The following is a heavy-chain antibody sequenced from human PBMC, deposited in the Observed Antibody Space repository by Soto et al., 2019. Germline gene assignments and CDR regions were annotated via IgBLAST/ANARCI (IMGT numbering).Heavy chain of an antibody. CDR3: ARHLGDKGPRGGMDV. D-gene: IGHD3-10*01. V-gene: IGHV1-69*01. J-gene: IGHJ6*02. Sequence: QVQLVQSGAEVKKPGSSVKVSCKASGGTFSSYAISWVRQAPGQGLEWMGGIIPIFGTAKYAQKFQGRVTITADEATSTADMALSRLRSEDTAVYYGARHLGDKGPRGGMDVLGQGTTVTRSS. CDR2: IIPIFGTA. CDR1: GGTFSSYA.